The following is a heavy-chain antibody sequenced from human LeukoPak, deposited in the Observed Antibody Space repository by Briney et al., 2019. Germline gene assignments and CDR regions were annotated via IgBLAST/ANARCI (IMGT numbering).Heavy chain of an antibody. CDR1: GFTVSSNY. V-gene: IGHV3-66*01. J-gene: IGHJ4*02. CDR3: TREVGGGASGQ. D-gene: IGHD3-16*01. CDR2: IYSDGTI. Sequence: GESLRLSCAASGFTVSSNYMSWVRQVPGKGLEWVSVIYSDGTISYADSVKGRFTISRDNSENTLYLQMNSLRVEDTAVYYCTREVGGGASGQWGQGTLVTVSS.